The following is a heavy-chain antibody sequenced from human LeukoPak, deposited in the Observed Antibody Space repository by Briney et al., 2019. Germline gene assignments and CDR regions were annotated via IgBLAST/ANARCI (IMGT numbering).Heavy chain of an antibody. V-gene: IGHV4-59*08. CDR3: ASRGFNYYDSSGYSDAFDI. Sequence: SETLSLTCTVSGGSISSYYWSWIRQPPGKGLEWIGYIYYSGSTNYNPSLKSRVTISVDTSKNLFSLKLSSVTAADTAVYYCASRGFNYYDSSGYSDAFDIWGQGTMVTVSS. CDR1: GGSISSYY. J-gene: IGHJ3*02. CDR2: IYYSGST. D-gene: IGHD3-22*01.